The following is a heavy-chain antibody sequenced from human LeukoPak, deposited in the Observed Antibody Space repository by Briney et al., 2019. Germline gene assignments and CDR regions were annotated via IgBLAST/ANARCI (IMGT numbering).Heavy chain of an antibody. J-gene: IGHJ4*02. D-gene: IGHD3-22*01. CDR3: AKGGGNYYDSSGYYTPNSPFDY. CDR1: GFTLSSYW. CDR2: INSDGSST. V-gene: IGHV3-74*01. Sequence: PGGSLRLSCAASGFTLSSYWMHWVRQIPGKGLVWVSGINSDGSSTSYADSVKGRFTISRDNSKNTLYPQMNSLRAEDTAVYYCAKGGGNYYDSSGYYTPNSPFDYWGQGTLVTVSS.